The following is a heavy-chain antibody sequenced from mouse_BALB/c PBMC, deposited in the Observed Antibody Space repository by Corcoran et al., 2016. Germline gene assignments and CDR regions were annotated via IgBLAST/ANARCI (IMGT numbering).Heavy chain of an antibody. CDR2: IDPANGNT. D-gene: IGHD1-1*01. Sequence: EVQLQQSGAELVKPGASVKLSCTASGFNIKDTYMHWVKQRPEQGLEWIGRIDPANGNTKYDPKFQGKATLTVDKSSSTAYMELHSLTSEDTAVYYCARWGITTFDYWGQGTSVTVSS. CDR1: GFNIKDTY. J-gene: IGHJ2*03. CDR3: ARWGITTFDY. V-gene: IGHV14-3*02.